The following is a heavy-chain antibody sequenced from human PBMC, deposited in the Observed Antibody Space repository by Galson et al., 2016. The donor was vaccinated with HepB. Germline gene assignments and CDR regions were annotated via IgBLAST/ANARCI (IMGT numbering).Heavy chain of an antibody. D-gene: IGHD3-10*01. J-gene: IGHJ4*02. CDR3: AKNAFYYALGSSTH. V-gene: IGHV3-23*01. CDR1: GFTFSSSA. Sequence: SLRLSCAAPGFTFSSSAMSWVRQAPGKGLEWVSGISGSGGRTSSADAVKGRFTISRDNSKNTLYLQTNSLRAEDTAVYYCAKNAFYYALGSSTHWGQGTLATVSS. CDR2: ISGSGGRT.